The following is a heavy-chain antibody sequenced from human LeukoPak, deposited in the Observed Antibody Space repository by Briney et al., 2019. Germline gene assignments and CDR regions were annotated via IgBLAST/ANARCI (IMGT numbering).Heavy chain of an antibody. V-gene: IGHV3-33*06. CDR3: AKDVGLRYFFDY. Sequence: GSLRLSCAASGFTFSSYGMHWVRQAPGKGLEWVAVIGYDGSNKYYADSVKGRFTISRDSSENTLYLQMNSLRVEDAAVYYCAKDVGLRYFFDYWGQGTLVTVSS. D-gene: IGHD1-26*01. CDR2: IGYDGSNK. CDR1: GFTFSSYG. J-gene: IGHJ4*02.